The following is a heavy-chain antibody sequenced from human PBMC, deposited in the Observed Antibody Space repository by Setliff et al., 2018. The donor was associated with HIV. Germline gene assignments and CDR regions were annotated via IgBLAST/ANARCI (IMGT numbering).Heavy chain of an antibody. Sequence: ASVKVSCKASGYTFTGYYMHWVRQAPGQGLEWMGWISAYNGNTNYAQKLQGRVTMTTDTSTSTVYMEMKSLRSDDTAIYYCARDNRTGYSGGWPLDYWGQGTLVTVSS. CDR1: GYTFTGYY. CDR2: ISAYNGNT. V-gene: IGHV1-18*04. J-gene: IGHJ4*02. D-gene: IGHD5-12*01. CDR3: ARDNRTGYSGGWPLDY.